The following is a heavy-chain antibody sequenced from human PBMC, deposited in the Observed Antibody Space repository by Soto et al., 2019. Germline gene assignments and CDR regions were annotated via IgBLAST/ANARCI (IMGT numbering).Heavy chain of an antibody. Sequence: QVQLVQSGAEVKKPGSSVKVSCKASGGTFSSYAIRWVRQAPGQGLEWMGGIIPIFGTANYAQKFQGRVTITADESTSTAYMELSSLRSEDTAVYYCARAGGYCSSTCCFWFDPWGQGTLVTVSS. CDR2: IIPIFGTA. J-gene: IGHJ5*02. CDR3: ARAGGYCSSTCCFWFDP. D-gene: IGHD2-2*01. CDR1: GGTFSSYA. V-gene: IGHV1-69*01.